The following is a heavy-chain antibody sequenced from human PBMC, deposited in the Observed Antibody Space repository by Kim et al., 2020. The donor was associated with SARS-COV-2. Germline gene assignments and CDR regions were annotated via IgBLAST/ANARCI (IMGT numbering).Heavy chain of an antibody. V-gene: IGHV3-9*01. CDR1: GFTFDDYA. D-gene: IGHD1-26*01. J-gene: IGHJ3*02. Sequence: GGSLRLSCAASGFTFDDYAMHWVRQAPGKGLEWVSGISWNSGSIGYADSVKGRFTISRDNAKNSLYLQMNSLRAEDTALYYCAKDMENLRKWELLNAFDIWGQGTMVTVSS. CDR2: ISWNSGSI. CDR3: AKDMENLRKWELLNAFDI.